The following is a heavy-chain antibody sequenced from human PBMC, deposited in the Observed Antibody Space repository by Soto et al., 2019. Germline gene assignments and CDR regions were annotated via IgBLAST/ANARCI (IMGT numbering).Heavy chain of an antibody. V-gene: IGHV5-51*01. CDR1: GYTSSSYW. CDR2: IYPDDSDS. Sequence: GESLKIYCKGSGYTSSSYWISRLRHMPGKGLESIGTIYPDDSDSRYSPSFVIHVSISPDKSISTGYLQWSSLKASDTAIYYCARQGSTGGMYFYGMSVWGQGTTVTVSS. D-gene: IGHD2-2*01. J-gene: IGHJ6*02. CDR3: ARQGSTGGMYFYGMSV.